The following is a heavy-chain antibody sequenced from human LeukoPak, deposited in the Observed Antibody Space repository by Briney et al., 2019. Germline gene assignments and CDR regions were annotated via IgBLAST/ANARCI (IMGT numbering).Heavy chain of an antibody. Sequence: ASVKVSFTASGYTFTSYGISWVREAPGQGLEWMGWISAYNGNTNYAQKLQGRVTMTTDTSTSTAYMELRSLRSDDTTVYYCATLTEYSSSNWFDPWGQGTLVTVSS. CDR3: ATLTEYSSSNWFDP. D-gene: IGHD6-6*01. CDR2: ISAYNGNT. CDR1: GYTFTSYG. V-gene: IGHV1-18*01. J-gene: IGHJ5*02.